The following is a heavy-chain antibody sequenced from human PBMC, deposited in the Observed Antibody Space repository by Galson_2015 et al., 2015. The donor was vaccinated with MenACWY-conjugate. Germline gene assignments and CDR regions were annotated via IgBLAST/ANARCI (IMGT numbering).Heavy chain of an antibody. CDR1: GYTFTHYW. D-gene: IGHD5-12*01. J-gene: IGHJ4*02. CDR2: IHPGDSEA. Sequence: QSGAEVKQPGESLKISCRNSGYTFTHYWIGWARQMPGKGLEWMGIIHPGDSEAKYSPAFEGQINISTEKTITTHYLQWTSLKASDTAIYYCSTIVGFSNRQNFDYWGQGTLVTVP. V-gene: IGHV5-51*01. CDR3: STIVGFSNRQNFDY.